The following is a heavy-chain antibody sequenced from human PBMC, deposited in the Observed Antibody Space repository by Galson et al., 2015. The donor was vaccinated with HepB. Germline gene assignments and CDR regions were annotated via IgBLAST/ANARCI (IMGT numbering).Heavy chain of an antibody. CDR2: ISSSSSYT. CDR3: ARDDLVTTLDY. D-gene: IGHD5-12*01. V-gene: IGHV3-11*06. CDR1: GFTFSDYY. J-gene: IGHJ4*02. Sequence: SLRLSCAASGFTFSDYYMSWIRQAPGKGLEWVSYISSSSSYTNYADSVKGRFTISRDNAKNSLYLQMNGLRAEDTAVYYCARDDLVTTLDYWGQGTLVTVSS.